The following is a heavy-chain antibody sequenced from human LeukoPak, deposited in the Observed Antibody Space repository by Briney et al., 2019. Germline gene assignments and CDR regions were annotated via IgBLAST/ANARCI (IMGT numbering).Heavy chain of an antibody. CDR2: ISGSGTTK. V-gene: IGHV3-48*04. D-gene: IGHD3-10*01. CDR3: ARDPYHYASEN. J-gene: IGHJ4*02. Sequence: PGGSLRLSCAASGFTFSSYSMNWVRQAPGKGLEWVSYISGSGTTKYYAGSVEGRFTVSRDNAKNSLFLQMNSLRSEDTAVYYCARDPYHYASENWGQGTLVTVSS. CDR1: GFTFSSYS.